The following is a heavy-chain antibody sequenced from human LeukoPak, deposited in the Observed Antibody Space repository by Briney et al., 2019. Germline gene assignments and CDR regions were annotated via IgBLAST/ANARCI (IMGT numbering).Heavy chain of an antibody. J-gene: IGHJ4*02. Sequence: GGSLRLSCAASGFTFSDYYMSWIRQAPGKGLEWVSYISSSGSTIYYADSVKGRFTISRDNAKDSLYLQMNSLKTEDTAVYYCTTRADDGVKGYWGQGTLVTVSS. CDR1: GFTFSDYY. V-gene: IGHV3-11*01. CDR2: ISSSGSTI. D-gene: IGHD1-1*01. CDR3: TTRADDGVKGY.